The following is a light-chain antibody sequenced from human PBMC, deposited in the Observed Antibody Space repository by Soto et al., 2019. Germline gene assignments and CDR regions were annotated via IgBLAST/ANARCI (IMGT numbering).Light chain of an antibody. CDR2: GAF. CDR3: QQYNTWPPIT. V-gene: IGKV3-15*01. CDR1: QSVSSN. Sequence: EIVMTQSPVTLSVSPGERATLSCRASQSVSSNLAWYQQKPGQAPSLLIYGAFTRATGIPARFSGTGSGTEFTLTISSLQSEDFAVYYRQQYNTWPPITFGQGTRLEIK. J-gene: IGKJ5*01.